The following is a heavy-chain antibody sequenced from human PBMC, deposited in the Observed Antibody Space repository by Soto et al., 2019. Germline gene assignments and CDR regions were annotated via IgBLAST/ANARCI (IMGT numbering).Heavy chain of an antibody. CDR2: IYFRGNT. CDR1: GDSINSDKYY. Sequence: SETLSLTCSVSGDSINSDKYYLGWIRQPPGKGLEWIGSIYFRGNTYHNPSLQTRVTISLDKSKSQFSLKLNSVTAADSAVYFCARLEGLATISYYFDFWGQGALVTVSS. J-gene: IGHJ4*02. CDR3: ARLEGLATISYYFDF. D-gene: IGHD3-9*01. V-gene: IGHV4-39*01.